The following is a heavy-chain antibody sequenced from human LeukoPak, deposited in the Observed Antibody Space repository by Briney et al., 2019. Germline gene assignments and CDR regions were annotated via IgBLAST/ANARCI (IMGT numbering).Heavy chain of an antibody. CDR3: ARLLLLWFGEPDY. Sequence: GSLRLSCEASGFTFSSYEMNWVRQAPGKGLEWIGSIYYSGSTYYNPSLKSRVTISGDTSKNQFSLKLSSVTAADTAVYYCARLLLLWFGEPDYWGQGTVVTVSS. D-gene: IGHD3-10*01. V-gene: IGHV4-39*01. J-gene: IGHJ4*02. CDR1: GFTFSSYE. CDR2: IYYSGST.